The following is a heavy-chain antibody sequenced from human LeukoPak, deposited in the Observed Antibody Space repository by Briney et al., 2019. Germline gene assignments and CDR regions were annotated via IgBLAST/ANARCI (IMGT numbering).Heavy chain of an antibody. V-gene: IGHV1-18*01. CDR2: ISAYNGNT. D-gene: IGHD3-22*01. Sequence: ASVKVSCKASGYTFTSYGVSWVRQAPGQGLEWMGWISAYNGNTNYAQKLQGRVTMTTDTSTSTAYMELRSLRSDDTAVYYCARRGDSSGYLDMDVWGQGTTVTVSS. J-gene: IGHJ6*02. CDR1: GYTFTSYG. CDR3: ARRGDSSGYLDMDV.